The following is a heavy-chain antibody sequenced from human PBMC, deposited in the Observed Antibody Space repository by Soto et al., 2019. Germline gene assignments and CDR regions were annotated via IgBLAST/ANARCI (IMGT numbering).Heavy chain of an antibody. Sequence: PGGSLRLSCTASGFTFGDYAMSWVRQAPGKGLEWVGFIRSKAYGGTTEYAASVKGRFTISRDDSKSIAYLQMNSLKTEDTAVYYCTRDYDFWSGYYMPPERMDVWCQGTTVTVSS. J-gene: IGHJ6*02. CDR1: GFTFGDYA. V-gene: IGHV3-49*04. CDR2: IRSKAYGGTT. CDR3: TRDYDFWSGYYMPPERMDV. D-gene: IGHD3-3*01.